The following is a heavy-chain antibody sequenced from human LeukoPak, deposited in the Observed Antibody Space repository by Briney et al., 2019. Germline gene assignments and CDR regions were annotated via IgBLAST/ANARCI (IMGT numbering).Heavy chain of an antibody. CDR3: ARLKTGYSYGYGAFDI. CDR2: ISSSSSYI. Sequence: KAGGSLRLSCAASGFTFSSYSMNWVRQAPGKGLEWVSSISSSSSYIYYADSVKGRFTISRDNAKNSLYLQMNSLRAEDTAVYYCARLKTGYSYGYGAFDIWGQGTMVTVSS. D-gene: IGHD5-18*01. J-gene: IGHJ3*02. V-gene: IGHV3-21*01. CDR1: GFTFSSYS.